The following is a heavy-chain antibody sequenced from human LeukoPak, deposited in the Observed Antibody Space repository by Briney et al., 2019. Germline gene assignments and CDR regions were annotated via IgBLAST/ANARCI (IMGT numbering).Heavy chain of an antibody. CDR3: ERDPRWSGHPATNWFDP. D-gene: IGHD3-3*01. J-gene: IGHJ5*02. Sequence: SETLSLTCAVYGGSFSGYYWSWIRQPPGKGLEWIGEINHSGSTNYNPSLKSRVTISVDTSKNQFSLKLSSVTAADTAVYYCERDPRWSGHPATNWFDPWGQGTLVTVSS. CDR1: GGSFSGYY. CDR2: INHSGST. V-gene: IGHV4-34*01.